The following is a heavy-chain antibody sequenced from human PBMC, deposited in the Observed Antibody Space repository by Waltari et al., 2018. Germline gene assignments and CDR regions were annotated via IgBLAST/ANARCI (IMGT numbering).Heavy chain of an antibody. V-gene: IGHV4-34*01. CDR2: INHSGST. CDR1: GGSFSGYY. Sequence: QVQLQESGPGLVKPSETLSLTCAVYGGSFSGYYWSWIRQPPGKGLEWIGEINHSGSTNHNPSLKSRVTISVDTAKNQVCLKRSSVTAADTAGYYCARGSLYTVNYHTGRRGMDVWGQGTTVTVSS. CDR3: ARGSLYTVNYHTGRRGMDV. J-gene: IGHJ6*02. D-gene: IGHD4-17*01.